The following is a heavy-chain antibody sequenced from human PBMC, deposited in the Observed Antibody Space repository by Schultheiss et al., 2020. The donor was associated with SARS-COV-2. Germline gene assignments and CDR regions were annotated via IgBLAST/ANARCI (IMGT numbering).Heavy chain of an antibody. CDR1: GYTFTGYY. CDR3: ARGRWDDFWSGYQDPTPYYGMDV. V-gene: IGHV1-8*02. CDR2: MNPNSGNT. J-gene: IGHJ6*02. Sequence: ASVKVSCKASGYTFTGYYMHWVRQAPGQGLEWMGWMNPNSGNTGYAQKFQGRVTMTRNTSISTAYMELSSLRSEDTAVYYCARGRWDDFWSGYQDPTPYYGMDVWGQGTTVTVSS. D-gene: IGHD3-3*01.